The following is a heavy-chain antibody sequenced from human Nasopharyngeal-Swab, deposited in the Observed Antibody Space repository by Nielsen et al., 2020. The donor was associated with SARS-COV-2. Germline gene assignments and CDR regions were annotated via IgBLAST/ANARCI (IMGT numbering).Heavy chain of an antibody. CDR2: MYESGKT. V-gene: IGHV4-39*07. J-gene: IGHJ3*02. Sequence: WIRQPPGKGLEWIGSMYESGKTYYNPSLKSQVTISVDTSKNQFSLKLNSVTAADTAVYFCAREDTIKFGELVVGDAFDIWSQGIMVTVSS. CDR3: AREDTIKFGELVVGDAFDI. D-gene: IGHD3-16*02.